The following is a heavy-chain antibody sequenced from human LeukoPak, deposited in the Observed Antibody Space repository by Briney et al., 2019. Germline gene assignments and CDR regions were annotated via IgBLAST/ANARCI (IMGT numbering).Heavy chain of an antibody. J-gene: IGHJ4*02. CDR3: ARDGRSGSGAMGFFDY. CDR1: GFRFDNFA. CDR2: VSANGINK. Sequence: PGGSLRLSCTASGFRFDNFAMQWVRQAPGKALVWVAAVSANGINKYYGDSLRGRFTVSRDNSNDTVYLQINSVRHEDTAVYYCARDGRSGSGAMGFFDYWGQGALVTVSS. D-gene: IGHD3-10*01. V-gene: IGHV3-30*04.